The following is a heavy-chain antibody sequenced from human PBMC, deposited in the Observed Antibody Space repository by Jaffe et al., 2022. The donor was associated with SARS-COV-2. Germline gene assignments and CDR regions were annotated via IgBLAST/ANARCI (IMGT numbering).Heavy chain of an antibody. CDR2: IWYDGSNK. D-gene: IGHD3-10*01. Sequence: QVQLVESGGGVVQPGRSLRLSCAASGFTFSSYGMHWVRQAPGKGLEWVAVIWYDGSNKYYADSVKGRFTISRDNSKNTLYLQMNSLRAEDTAVYYCARPYYGSGGWRSEVEYGMDVWGQGTTVTVSS. CDR3: ARPYYGSGGWRSEVEYGMDV. V-gene: IGHV3-33*01. CDR1: GFTFSSYG. J-gene: IGHJ6*02.